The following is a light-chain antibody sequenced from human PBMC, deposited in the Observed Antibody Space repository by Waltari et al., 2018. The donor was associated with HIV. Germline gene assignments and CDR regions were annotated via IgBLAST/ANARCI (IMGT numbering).Light chain of an antibody. CDR3: SSYAGTNKV. CDR2: EVT. V-gene: IGLV2-8*01. CDR1: TSDIGGYNY. Sequence: QSALTQPPSASGSPGQSVTVSCTATTSDIGGYNYVSWYQQHPGEAPKLILYEVTKRPSGVPDRFSGSKSGNTASLTVSGLQAEEEADYYCSSYAGTNKVFGGGTKLTVL. J-gene: IGLJ3*02.